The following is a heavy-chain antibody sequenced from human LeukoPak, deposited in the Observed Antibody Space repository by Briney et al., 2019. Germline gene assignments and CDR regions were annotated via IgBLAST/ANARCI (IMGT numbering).Heavy chain of an antibody. Sequence: PSQTLSLTCTVSGGSISSGGYYWSWIRQHPGKGLEWIGYIYYSGSTYYNPSLKSRVTISVDTSKNQFSLKLSSVTAADTAVYYCARDNIRVAAYFDYWGQGTLVTVSS. CDR2: IYYSGST. J-gene: IGHJ4*02. D-gene: IGHD2-15*01. CDR1: GGSISSGGYY. V-gene: IGHV4-31*03. CDR3: ARDNIRVAAYFDY.